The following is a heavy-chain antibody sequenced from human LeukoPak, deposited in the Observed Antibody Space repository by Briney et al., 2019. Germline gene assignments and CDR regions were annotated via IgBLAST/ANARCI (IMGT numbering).Heavy chain of an antibody. CDR3: ASQATGGNSASYFDY. CDR2: IYYTGNT. V-gene: IGHV4-4*02. D-gene: IGHD4-23*01. J-gene: IGHJ4*02. CDR1: GGSITSSNW. Sequence: SETLSLTCAVSGGSITSSNWWSWVRQPPGKGLEWIGEIYYTGNTNYNPSLKSRVTISVDKSNNQFSLNLSSVTAADTAVYYCASQATGGNSASYFDYWGQGTLVTVSS.